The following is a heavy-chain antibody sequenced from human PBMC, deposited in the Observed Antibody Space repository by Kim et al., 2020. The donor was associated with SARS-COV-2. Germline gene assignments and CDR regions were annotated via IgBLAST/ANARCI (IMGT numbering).Heavy chain of an antibody. J-gene: IGHJ4*02. Sequence: YNNTSLKSRVTISVDTSKKQFSLKLSSVTAADTAVYYCARAFLWFGEFDYWGQGTLVTVSS. D-gene: IGHD3-10*01. CDR3: ARAFLWFGEFDY. V-gene: IGHV4-30-2*04.